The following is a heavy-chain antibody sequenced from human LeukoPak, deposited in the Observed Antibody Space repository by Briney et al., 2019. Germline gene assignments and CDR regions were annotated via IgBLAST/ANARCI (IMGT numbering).Heavy chain of an antibody. V-gene: IGHV3-53*01. CDR2: IYSGGNT. CDR3: ARRAGGYSHSYDY. Sequence: PGGSLRLSCAASEFTVSSNYMSWVRQAPGKGLEWVAIIYSGGNTNYADSVKGRFTISRDNSKNTLYLQMNNLRADDTAVYYCARRAGGYSHSYDYWGQETLVTVSS. D-gene: IGHD4-23*01. J-gene: IGHJ4*02. CDR1: EFTVSSNY.